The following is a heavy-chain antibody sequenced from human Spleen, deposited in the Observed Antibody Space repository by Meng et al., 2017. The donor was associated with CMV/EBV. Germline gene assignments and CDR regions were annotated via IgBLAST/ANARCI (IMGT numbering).Heavy chain of an antibody. Sequence: GESLKISCAASDFTVSSNYMTWVRQAPGKGLEWVSVIYSGGSTYYADSVKGRFTISRDRSKNTLYLQMNNLRAEDTAVYYCARDLTFGVVKDSHGMDVWGQGTTVTVSS. J-gene: IGHJ6*02. V-gene: IGHV3-53*01. CDR2: IYSGGST. CDR1: DFTVSSNY. D-gene: IGHD3-3*01. CDR3: ARDLTFGVVKDSHGMDV.